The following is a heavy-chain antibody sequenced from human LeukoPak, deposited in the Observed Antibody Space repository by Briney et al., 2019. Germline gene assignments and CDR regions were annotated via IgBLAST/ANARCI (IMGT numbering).Heavy chain of an antibody. Sequence: PSQTLSLTCTVSGCSISGGGYYWSWIRQHPGKGLEWIGYIYYSGSTYYNPSLKSRVTISVDTSKNQFSLKLSSVTAADTAVYYCATYSSSSFTFDYWGQGTLVTVSS. D-gene: IGHD6-6*01. J-gene: IGHJ4*02. CDR3: ATYSSSSFTFDY. CDR2: IYYSGST. CDR1: GCSISGGGYY. V-gene: IGHV4-31*03.